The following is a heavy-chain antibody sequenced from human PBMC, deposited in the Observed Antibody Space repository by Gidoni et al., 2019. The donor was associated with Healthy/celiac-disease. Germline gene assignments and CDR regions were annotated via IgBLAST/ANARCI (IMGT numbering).Heavy chain of an antibody. CDR3: AREAMVRIGAFGI. CDR2: IYYSGST. J-gene: IGHJ3*02. CDR1: GGPSRIGGYY. D-gene: IGHD5-18*01. Sequence: QVQRQASGPGRGKPSQTLSLTCTVPGGPSRIGGYYWSWIRQHPGKGLGWIGDIYYSGSTSYYPSLKSRVTMSVDTSKNQFSLKLSSVTAADTAVYCCAREAMVRIGAFGIWGQGTMVTVSS. V-gene: IGHV4-31*03.